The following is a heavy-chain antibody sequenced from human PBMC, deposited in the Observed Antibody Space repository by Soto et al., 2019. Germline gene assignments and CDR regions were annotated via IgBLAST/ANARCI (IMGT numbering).Heavy chain of an antibody. D-gene: IGHD4-17*01. V-gene: IGHV3-53*04. CDR1: GFTVSSNY. CDR2: IYSGGST. CDR3: ARALFSQYGDYGGVGAFDI. J-gene: IGHJ3*02. Sequence: GGSLRLSCAASGFTVSSNYMSWVRQAPGKGLEWVSVIYSGGSTYYADSVKGRFTISRHNSKNTLYLQMNSLRAEDTAVYYCARALFSQYGDYGGVGAFDIWGQGTMVTVSS.